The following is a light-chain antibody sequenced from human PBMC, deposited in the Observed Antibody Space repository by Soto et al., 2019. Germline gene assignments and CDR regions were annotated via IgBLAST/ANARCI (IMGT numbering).Light chain of an antibody. J-gene: IGKJ5*01. CDR1: QSVLYSSNNRNY. V-gene: IGKV4-1*01. Sequence: DIVMTQSPDSLAVSLVERATINCKSSQSVLYSSNNRNYLAWYQQKPGQPPKLPIYWASTRESGVPDRFSGSGSGTDFTHTISSLQAQDVAVYYCQQYYSTPGITFGQGTRLEIK. CDR2: WAS. CDR3: QQYYSTPGIT.